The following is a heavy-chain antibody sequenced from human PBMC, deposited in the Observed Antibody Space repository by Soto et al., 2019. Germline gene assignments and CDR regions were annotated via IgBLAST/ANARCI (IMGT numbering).Heavy chain of an antibody. CDR2: ISGSGFKK. D-gene: IGHD4-17*01. V-gene: IGHV3-23*01. CDR1: GFIFENFG. Sequence: GGSLRLSCAASGFIFENFGMSWVRQAPGKGLEWISSISGSGFKKYYADSVKGRFTISRDNSKSTVYLELNNLSAEDTAVYHFARSHGVELVPLSTVDCFDPWGQGSVVTVSS. CDR3: ARSHGVELVPLSTVDCFDP. J-gene: IGHJ5*02.